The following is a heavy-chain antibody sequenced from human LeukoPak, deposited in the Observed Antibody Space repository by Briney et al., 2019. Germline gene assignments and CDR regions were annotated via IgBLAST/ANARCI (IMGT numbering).Heavy chain of an antibody. CDR1: GGSISSSHW. J-gene: IGHJ1*01. Sequence: PSGTLSLTCTVSGGSISSSHWWSWIRQPPGKGLEWIGYIYHSGSTYCSPSLKSRVSISVDTSKNQFSLKLSSVTAADTAVYYCARVERGGSGGFQHWGQGTLVTVSS. V-gene: IGHV4-30-4*01. CDR3: ARVERGGSGGFQH. D-gene: IGHD3-10*01. CDR2: IYHSGST.